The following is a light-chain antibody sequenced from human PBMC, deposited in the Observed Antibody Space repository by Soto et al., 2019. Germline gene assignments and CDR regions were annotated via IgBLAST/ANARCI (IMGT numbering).Light chain of an antibody. CDR1: QSVSSN. CDR2: GAS. J-gene: IGKJ1*01. Sequence: EIVMTQSPATLSVSPGERATLSCRASQSVSSNLAWYQQKPGQAPRLLIYGASTRATGIPARFSGSGSGTEFTLTISSLQSEDFAVYYCQQYNNGPMTFGQGTKVDIK. CDR3: QQYNNGPMT. V-gene: IGKV3-15*01.